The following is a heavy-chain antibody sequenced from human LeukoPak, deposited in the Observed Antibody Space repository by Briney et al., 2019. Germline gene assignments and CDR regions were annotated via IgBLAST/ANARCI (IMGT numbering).Heavy chain of an antibody. D-gene: IGHD4-17*01. Sequence: GGSLRLSCAGSGFPFSSYEMNWLRQAPGKGLEWVSRIDSSGITIYYGDSVKGRFTISRDNAKNSIYLQMDSLRVEDTAIYYRARDSVGDLLDYWGQGTPVTVSS. CDR3: ARDSVGDLLDY. CDR2: IDSSGITI. V-gene: IGHV3-48*03. J-gene: IGHJ4*02. CDR1: GFPFSSYE.